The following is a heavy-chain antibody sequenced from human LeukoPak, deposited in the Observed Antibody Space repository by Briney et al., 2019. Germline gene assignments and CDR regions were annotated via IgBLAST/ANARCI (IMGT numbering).Heavy chain of an antibody. D-gene: IGHD5-24*01. J-gene: IGHJ4*02. CDR1: GYTFTGYY. V-gene: IGHV1-2*04. CDR2: INPNSGGT. Sequence: ASVKISCKASGYTFTGYYMHWVRQAPGQGLEWMGWINPNSGGTNYAQKFQGWVTMTRDTSISTAYMELSRLRSDDTAVYYCARAGTVEMTPLDYWGQGTLVTVSS. CDR3: ARAGTVEMTPLDY.